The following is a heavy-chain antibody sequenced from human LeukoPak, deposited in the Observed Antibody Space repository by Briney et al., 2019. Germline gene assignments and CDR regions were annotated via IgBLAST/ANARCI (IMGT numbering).Heavy chain of an antibody. Sequence: PGQSLRLSCAPSGFTFCSYWMTWVRQAPGKGLEWEASIVEDGSETYYLDSVKGRFTFSRDNAKNSLYLQMNSLRGEDTAVYYCARDPTRRFDLWGQGTLVTVSS. V-gene: IGHV3-7*01. CDR1: GFTFCSYW. CDR3: ARDPTRRFDL. J-gene: IGHJ4*02. CDR2: IVEDGSET.